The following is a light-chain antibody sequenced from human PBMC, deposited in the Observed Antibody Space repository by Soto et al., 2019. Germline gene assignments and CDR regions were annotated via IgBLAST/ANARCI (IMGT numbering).Light chain of an antibody. J-gene: IGLJ3*02. V-gene: IGLV1-44*01. CDR2: TNN. CDR1: SSNIGSNT. CDR3: AVWDDSMNGPV. Sequence: QSVLTQPPSASGTPGQRVTISCSGSSSNIGSNTVSWYRQLPGTAPKLLIYTNNQRPSGVPDRFSGSKSGTSASLAISGLQSQDEAAYYCAVWDDSMNGPVFGGGTQLTVL.